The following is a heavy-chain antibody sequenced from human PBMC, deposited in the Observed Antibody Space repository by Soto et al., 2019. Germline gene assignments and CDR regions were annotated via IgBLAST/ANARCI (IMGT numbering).Heavy chain of an antibody. V-gene: IGHV1-69*13. CDR1: GGTFSSYR. CDR3: ARDSGAKLSSS. J-gene: IGHJ4*02. D-gene: IGHD6-13*01. Sequence: SVKVSCKASGGTFSSYRINWVRQAPGQGLEWVGGIVPIYRTADYAQKFQGRVTITADESARTAYLEVRSLKSQDTAVYYCARDSGAKLSSSWGQGTPVTVSS. CDR2: IVPIYRTA.